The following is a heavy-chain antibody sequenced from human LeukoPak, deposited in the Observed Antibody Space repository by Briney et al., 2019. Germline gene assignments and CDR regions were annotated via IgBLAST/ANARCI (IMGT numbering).Heavy chain of an antibody. D-gene: IGHD2-21*01. J-gene: IGHJ6*02. Sequence: SETLSLTCAVYGGSFSGYYWSWIRQPPGKGLEWIGEINHSGSTNYNPSLKSRVTISVDTSKNQFSLKLSSVTAADTAVYDCARGWAAASLWTHYYYGMDVWGQGTTVTVSS. CDR2: INHSGST. CDR1: GGSFSGYY. V-gene: IGHV4-34*01. CDR3: ARGWAAASLWTHYYYGMDV.